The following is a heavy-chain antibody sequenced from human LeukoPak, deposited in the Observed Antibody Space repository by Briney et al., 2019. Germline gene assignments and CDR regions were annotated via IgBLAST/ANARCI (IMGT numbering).Heavy chain of an antibody. Sequence: GGSLRLSCAASGFTFSSNGMHWVRQAPGKGLEWVAVISYDGSKEYYADSVKGRFTISRDNSKNTLYLQMTSLRPEDTAVYYCSTSYAYGGWYFDLWGRGTLVTVSS. V-gene: IGHV3-30*03. CDR2: ISYDGSKE. J-gene: IGHJ2*01. CDR1: GFTFSSNG. CDR3: STSYAYGGWYFDL. D-gene: IGHD3-16*01.